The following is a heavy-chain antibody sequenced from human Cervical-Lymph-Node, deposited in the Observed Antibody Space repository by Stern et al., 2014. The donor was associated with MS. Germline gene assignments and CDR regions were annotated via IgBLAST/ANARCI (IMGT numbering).Heavy chain of an antibody. CDR2: IILLFGST. J-gene: IGHJ4*02. V-gene: IGHV1-69*01. Sequence: QVQLVQSGAEVKKPGSSVKVSCKASGGDIFTNFAISWVRQAPGQGLEWMGGIILLFGSTNYAQKFQGRVTITADESTRTAYMELSGLTSADTAVYFCARAGRIYQPYFEHWGQGTLVTVSS. CDR1: GGDIFTNFA. D-gene: IGHD2/OR15-2a*01. CDR3: ARAGRIYQPYFEH.